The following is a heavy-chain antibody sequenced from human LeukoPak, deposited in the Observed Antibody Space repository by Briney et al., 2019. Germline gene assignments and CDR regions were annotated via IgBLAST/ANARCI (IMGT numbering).Heavy chain of an antibody. CDR3: AREYLYTLPPYYMDV. Sequence: PGGSLRLSCAASGFTFSSYSMNWVRQAPGKGLEWVSSISSSSSYIYYADSVKGRFTISRDNSKNTLYLQMNSLRAEDTAVYYCAREYLYTLPPYYMDVWGKGTTVTISS. CDR1: GFTFSSYS. J-gene: IGHJ6*03. D-gene: IGHD2-2*02. CDR2: ISSSSSYI. V-gene: IGHV3-21*01.